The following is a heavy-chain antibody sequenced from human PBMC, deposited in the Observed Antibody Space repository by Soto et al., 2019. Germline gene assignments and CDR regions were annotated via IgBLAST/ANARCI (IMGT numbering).Heavy chain of an antibody. CDR3: EKDRRRIAVAGTFDY. V-gene: IGHV3-30*18. D-gene: IGHD6-19*01. CDR1: GFTFSSYG. J-gene: IGHJ4*02. CDR2: ISYDGSNK. Sequence: GGSLRLSCAASGFTFSSYGMHWVRQAPGKGLEWVAVISYDGSNKYYADSVKGRFTISRDNSKNTLYLQMNSLRAEDTAVYYCEKDRRRIAVAGTFDYWGQGTLVTVYS.